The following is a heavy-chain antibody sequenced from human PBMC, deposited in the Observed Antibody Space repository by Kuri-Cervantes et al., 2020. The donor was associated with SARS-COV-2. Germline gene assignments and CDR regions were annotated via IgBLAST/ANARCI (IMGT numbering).Heavy chain of an antibody. Sequence: GGSLRLSCRVSGYSFTSYWIGWVRQMPGKGLEWMGIIYPGDSDTRYSPSFQGQVTISADKSISTAYLQWSSLKASDTAVYYCAREAWEDYYYYYYMDVWGKGTTVTVSS. D-gene: IGHD1-26*01. CDR3: AREAWEDYYYYYYMDV. CDR1: GYSFTSYW. J-gene: IGHJ6*03. CDR2: IYPGDSDT. V-gene: IGHV5-51*01.